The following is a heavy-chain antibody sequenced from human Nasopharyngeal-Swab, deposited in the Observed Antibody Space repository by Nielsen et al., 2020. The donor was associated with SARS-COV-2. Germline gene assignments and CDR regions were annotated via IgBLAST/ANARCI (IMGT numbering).Heavy chain of an antibody. CDR3: ATPWELSAY. V-gene: IGHV4-39*01. J-gene: IGHJ4*02. CDR2: IHYSGST. Sequence: RQAPGKGLEWIGSIHYSGSTYYNPSLMRRVTISVDTPKNQFSLKLSSVTAADTAVYYCATPWELSAYWGQGTLVTVSS. D-gene: IGHD1-26*01.